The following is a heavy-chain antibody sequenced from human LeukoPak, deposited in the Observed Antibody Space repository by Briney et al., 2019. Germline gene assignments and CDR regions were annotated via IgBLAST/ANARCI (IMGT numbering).Heavy chain of an antibody. V-gene: IGHV3-15*01. CDR3: TTFYHEYSPY. CDR2: IKSNADGGTP. D-gene: IGHD2/OR15-2a*01. Sequence: GSLRLSCAASGFSFMNALMIWVRQAPGKGLEWVGRIKSNADGGTPDYAAPARGRFTISRDDSKNTLYLQMNSLKTEDTAVYYCTTFYHEYSPYWGRGTLVTVSS. CDR1: GFSFMNAL. J-gene: IGHJ4*02.